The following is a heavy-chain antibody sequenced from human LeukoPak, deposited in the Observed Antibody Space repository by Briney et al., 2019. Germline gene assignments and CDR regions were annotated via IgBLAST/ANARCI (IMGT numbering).Heavy chain of an antibody. J-gene: IGHJ4*02. Sequence: PSETLSLTCAVYGGSFSGYYWSWIRQPPGKGLEWIGEINHSGSTNYNPSLKSRVTISVDTSKNQFSLKLSSVTAADTAVYYCARGRGMITFGGVIARYFDYWGQGTLVTVSS. CDR3: ARGRGMITFGGVIARYFDY. V-gene: IGHV4-34*01. CDR1: GGSFSGYY. D-gene: IGHD3-16*02. CDR2: INHSGST.